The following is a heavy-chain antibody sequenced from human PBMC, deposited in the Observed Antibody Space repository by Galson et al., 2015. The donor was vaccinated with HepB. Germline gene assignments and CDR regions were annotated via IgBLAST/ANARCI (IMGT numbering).Heavy chain of an antibody. Sequence: SLRLSCAASGYTFIDYYMTWVRQAPGKGLEWVANIEQGGDEKQYVDSVKGRFTISRDNAKNALFLQMNSLRVEDTAVYYCARQRGFPGMVVGGTPRYYFYGMDVWGQGTTVTVSS. CDR1: GYTFIDYY. D-gene: IGHD3-22*01. J-gene: IGHJ6*02. V-gene: IGHV3-7*03. CDR3: ARQRGFPGMVVGGTPRYYFYGMDV. CDR2: IEQGGDEK.